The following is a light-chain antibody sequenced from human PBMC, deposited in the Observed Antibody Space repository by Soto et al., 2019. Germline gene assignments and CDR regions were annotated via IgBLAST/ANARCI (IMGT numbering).Light chain of an antibody. CDR3: SSWTSSSTLL. CDR2: EVS. V-gene: IGLV2-14*01. J-gene: IGLJ2*01. CDR1: SSDVGGYKF. Sequence: QSVLTQPASVSGSPGQSITISCTGASSDVGGYKFVSWYQQHPGKAPKLMIYEVSNRPSGISDRFSGSKSGNTASLTISGLRAEDEADYYCSSWTSSSTLLFGGGTKLTVL.